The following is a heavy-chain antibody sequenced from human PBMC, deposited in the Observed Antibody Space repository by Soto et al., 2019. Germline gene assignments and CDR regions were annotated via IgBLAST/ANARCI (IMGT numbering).Heavy chain of an antibody. J-gene: IGHJ4*02. Sequence: VGSLRLSCASPVFTFSSYGMHCVRQSPGKGLEWVAVISYDGSNKYYADSVKGRFTISRDNSKNTLYLQMNSLRAEDTAVYYCAKADRTNGVSDYFDYWGQGTLVIVSS. V-gene: IGHV3-30*18. CDR3: AKADRTNGVSDYFDY. CDR1: VFTFSSYG. CDR2: ISYDGSNK. D-gene: IGHD2-8*01.